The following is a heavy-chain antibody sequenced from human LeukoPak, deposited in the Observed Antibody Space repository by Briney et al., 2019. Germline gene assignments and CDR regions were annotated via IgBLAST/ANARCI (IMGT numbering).Heavy chain of an antibody. CDR3: AKENGYNGYDVFDY. V-gene: IGHV3-23*01. Sequence: PGGSLRLSCAASEFTFSSYAMTWVRQAPGKGLEWVSAISGSGGTTYYADSVKGQFAISRDNSKNTLYLQMSSLRAEDTAVYYCAKENGYNGYDVFDYWGQGTLVTVSS. D-gene: IGHD5-12*01. CDR2: ISGSGGTT. CDR1: EFTFSSYA. J-gene: IGHJ4*02.